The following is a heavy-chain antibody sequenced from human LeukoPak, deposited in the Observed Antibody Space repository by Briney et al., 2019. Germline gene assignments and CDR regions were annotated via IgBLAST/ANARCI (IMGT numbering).Heavy chain of an antibody. Sequence: GGSLRLSCAASGFTLSSYAMTWVRQAPGRGLEWVSSVDGGGGGTYYADSVKGRFTISRNNSKDALYLQMNGLRAEDTAVYFCAKQSAGSAAWYSLHYDFWGQGTLVTVSS. CDR1: GFTLSSYA. CDR3: AKQSAGSAAWYSLHYDF. D-gene: IGHD6-13*01. J-gene: IGHJ4*02. CDR2: VDGGGGGT. V-gene: IGHV3-23*01.